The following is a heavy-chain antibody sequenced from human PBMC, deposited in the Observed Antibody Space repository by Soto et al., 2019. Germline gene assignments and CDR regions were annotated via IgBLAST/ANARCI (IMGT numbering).Heavy chain of an antibody. CDR3: ARLRAAACKRGKYSFHY. J-gene: IGHJ4*02. CDR2: INHSGST. V-gene: IGHV4-34*01. CDR1: GGSFSGYY. D-gene: IGHD6-13*01. Sequence: QVQLQQWGAGLLKPSETLSLTCAVYGGSFSGYYWSWIRQPPGQGLEWIGEINHSGSTNYNPSLKSPDIRTVGTSKNHCALKRRSVNAADTAVYYWARLRAAACKRGKYSFHYWGQETLVAVAS.